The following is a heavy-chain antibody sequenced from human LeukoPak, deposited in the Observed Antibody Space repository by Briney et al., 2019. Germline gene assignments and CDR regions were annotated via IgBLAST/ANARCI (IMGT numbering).Heavy chain of an antibody. D-gene: IGHD3-10*01. CDR3: VRAALWFGEGPAFDS. V-gene: IGHV3-53*01. Sequence: GGSLRLSCAASGVTVSRNCVTWVRQAPGKGLKWVSIIYGGGTTDYADSVKGRFTISRDNSKNTLYLQMNNLRAEDTAIYYCVRAALWFGEGPAFDSWGQGTLVTVSS. J-gene: IGHJ4*02. CDR2: IYGGGTT. CDR1: GVTVSRNC.